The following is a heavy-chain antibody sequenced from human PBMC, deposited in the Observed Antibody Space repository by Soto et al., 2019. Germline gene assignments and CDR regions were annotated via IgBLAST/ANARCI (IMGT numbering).Heavy chain of an antibody. CDR3: AKLAVDAFDI. CDR2: ISYDGSNK. J-gene: IGHJ3*02. V-gene: IGHV3-30*18. Sequence: QVQLVESGGGVVQPGRSLRLSCAASGFTFSSYGMHWVRQAPGKGLGWVAVISYDGSNKYYADSVKGRFTISRDNSKNTLYLQMNSLRAEDTAVYYCAKLAVDAFDIWGQGTMVTVSS. D-gene: IGHD6-19*01. CDR1: GFTFSSYG.